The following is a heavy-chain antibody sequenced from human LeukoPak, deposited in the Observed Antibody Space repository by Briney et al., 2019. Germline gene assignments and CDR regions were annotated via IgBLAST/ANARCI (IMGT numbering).Heavy chain of an antibody. CDR3: AKVLVLVSANRYYFDY. J-gene: IGHJ4*02. D-gene: IGHD2-15*01. Sequence: GGSLRLSCAASGVTFSGSAMSWVRQAPGKGLEWVSLISGSGNSTYYADSVKGRFTISRDNSNNMLYLQMNSLRAEDTAIYYCAKVLVLVSANRYYFDYWGQGTLVTVSS. CDR2: ISGSGNST. V-gene: IGHV3-23*01. CDR1: GVTFSGSA.